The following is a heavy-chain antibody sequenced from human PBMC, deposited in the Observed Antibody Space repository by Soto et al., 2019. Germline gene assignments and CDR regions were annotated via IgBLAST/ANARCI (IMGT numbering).Heavy chain of an antibody. CDR3: ARASGGNDY. CDR1: GFTFSRYA. D-gene: IGHD2-15*01. CDR2: ISGSGGTT. Sequence: GGSLRLSCAASGFTFSRYARSWVRQAPGKGLEWVSAISGSGGTTYYPDSVQGRFTISRDNSKNTLYLQMNSLRAEDTAVYYCARASGGNDYWGLGTLVTVSS. J-gene: IGHJ4*02. V-gene: IGHV3-23*01.